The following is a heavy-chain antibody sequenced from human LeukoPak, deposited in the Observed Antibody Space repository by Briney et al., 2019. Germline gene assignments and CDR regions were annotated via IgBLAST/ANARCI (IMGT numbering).Heavy chain of an antibody. CDR1: GGSFSGYY. Sequence: SETLSLTCAVYGGSFSGYYWSWLRQPPGKGLEWIGEINHSGSTNYNPSLKSRVTISVDTSKNQFSLKLSSVTAADTAVYYCARKGQGIVVVPAAMAFDYWGQGTLVTVSS. CDR2: INHSGST. J-gene: IGHJ4*02. CDR3: ARKGQGIVVVPAAMAFDY. D-gene: IGHD2-2*01. V-gene: IGHV4-34*01.